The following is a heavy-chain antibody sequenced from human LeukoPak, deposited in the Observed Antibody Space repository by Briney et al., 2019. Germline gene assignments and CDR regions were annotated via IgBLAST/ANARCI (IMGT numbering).Heavy chain of an antibody. Sequence: SETLSLTCAVYGGSFSGYYWSWIRQPPGKGLEWIGYIYYSGSTNYNPSLKSRVTISVDTSKNQFSLKLSSVTAADTAVYYCARAPLEIRAFDIWGQGTMVTVSS. J-gene: IGHJ3*02. CDR2: IYYSGST. D-gene: IGHD1-1*01. V-gene: IGHV4-59*01. CDR1: GGSFSGYY. CDR3: ARAPLEIRAFDI.